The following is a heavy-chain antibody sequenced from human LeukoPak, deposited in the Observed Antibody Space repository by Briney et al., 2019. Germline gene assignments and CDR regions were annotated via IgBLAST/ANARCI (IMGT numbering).Heavy chain of an antibody. Sequence: PSETLSLTCTVSGGSISSYYWSWIRQPPGKGLEWIGYIYYSGSTNYNPSLKSRVTISVDKSKNQFSLKLSSVTAADTAVYYCARARQYYYDSSVYYFDYWGQGTLVTVSS. CDR2: IYYSGST. D-gene: IGHD3-22*01. CDR1: GGSISSYY. J-gene: IGHJ4*02. CDR3: ARARQYYYDSSVYYFDY. V-gene: IGHV4-59*12.